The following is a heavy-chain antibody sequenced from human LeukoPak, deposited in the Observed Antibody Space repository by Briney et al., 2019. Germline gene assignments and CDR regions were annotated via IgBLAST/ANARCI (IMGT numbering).Heavy chain of an antibody. CDR1: GGTFSSYA. J-gene: IGHJ6*02. D-gene: IGHD1-7*01. V-gene: IGHV1-69*13. CDR3: ARGELYYYGMDV. Sequence: SVKVSCKASGGTFSSYAISWVRQAPGQGLEWMGGIIPIFGTANYAQKFQGRVTITADESTSTAYMELSSLRSEDTAVYYCARGELYYYGMDVWGQGTTVTVSS. CDR2: IIPIFGTA.